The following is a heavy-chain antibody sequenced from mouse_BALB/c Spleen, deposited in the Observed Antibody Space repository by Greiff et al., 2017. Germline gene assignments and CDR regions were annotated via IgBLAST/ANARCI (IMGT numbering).Heavy chain of an antibody. Sequence: VQLQQSAAELARPGASVKMSCKASGYTFTSYTMHWVKQRPGQGLEWIGYINPSSGYTEYNQKFKDKTTLTADKSSSTAYMELLSLTSEDSAVYYCARSELRLPWFAYWGQGTLVTVSA. CDR2: INPSSGYT. J-gene: IGHJ3*01. CDR3: ARSELRLPWFAY. D-gene: IGHD1-2*01. CDR1: GYTFTSYT. V-gene: IGHV1-4*02.